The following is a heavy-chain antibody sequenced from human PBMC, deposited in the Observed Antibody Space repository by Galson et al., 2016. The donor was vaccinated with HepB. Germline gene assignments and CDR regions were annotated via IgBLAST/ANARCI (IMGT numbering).Heavy chain of an antibody. V-gene: IGHV1-3*01. CDR3: AREGSYYTLDY. Sequence: SVKVSCKAPGYTFTNYAMHWVRQAPGQRLEWMGWINPGNGDTKYSQKFQGRVTISRDTSASTAYMELRSLISEDTAVYYYAREGSYYTLDYWGQGTLVTVSS. D-gene: IGHD1-26*01. CDR2: INPGNGDT. CDR1: GYTFTNYA. J-gene: IGHJ4*02.